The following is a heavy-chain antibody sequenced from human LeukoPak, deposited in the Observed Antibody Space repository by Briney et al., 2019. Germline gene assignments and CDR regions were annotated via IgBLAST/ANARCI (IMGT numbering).Heavy chain of an antibody. J-gene: IGHJ4*02. CDR3: ARTRPPAGDFDY. V-gene: IGHV4-34*01. Sequence: SETLSLTCAVYGGSFSGYYWSWIRQPPGKGLEWIGEINHSGSTSYNPSLKSRVTISVDTSKNQFSLKLSSVTAADTAVYYCARTRPPAGDFDYWGQGTLVTVSS. CDR1: GGSFSGYY. D-gene: IGHD2-2*01. CDR2: INHSGST.